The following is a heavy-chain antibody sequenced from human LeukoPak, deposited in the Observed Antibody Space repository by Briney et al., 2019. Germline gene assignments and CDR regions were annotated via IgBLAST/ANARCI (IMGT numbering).Heavy chain of an antibody. CDR1: GYTFTSYY. V-gene: IGHV1-46*01. CDR3: ARDPRAYCGGDCYSHFDY. CDR2: INPSCGST. Sequence: ASVKVSCKASGYTFTSYYMHWVRQAPGQGLEWMGIINPSCGSTSYAQKFQGRVTMTRDTSTSTVYMELSSLRSEDTAVYYCARDPRAYCGGDCYSHFDYWGQGTLVTVSS. D-gene: IGHD2-21*02. J-gene: IGHJ4*02.